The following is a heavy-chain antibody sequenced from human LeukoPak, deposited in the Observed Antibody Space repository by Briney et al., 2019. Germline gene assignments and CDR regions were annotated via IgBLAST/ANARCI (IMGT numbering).Heavy chain of an antibody. CDR2: ISGSGTSV. V-gene: IGHV3-11*01. Sequence: GGSLRLSCAASGFIFNDFYMSWIRQAPGKGLEWLCFISGSGTSVYFANSVKGRFTISRDNVKNSVFLQMNGLRPEDTAVFYCARGQYTDGLSYWGQGTLVTVSS. CDR1: GFIFNDFY. CDR3: ARGQYTDGLSY. D-gene: IGHD5-24*01. J-gene: IGHJ4*02.